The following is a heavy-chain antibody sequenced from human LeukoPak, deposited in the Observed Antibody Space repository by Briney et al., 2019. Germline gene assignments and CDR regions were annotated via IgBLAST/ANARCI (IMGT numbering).Heavy chain of an antibody. CDR3: ARSFRYNSGSDY. V-gene: IGHV3-23*01. CDR2: INYSGGDT. Sequence: GGSLRLSCAASGFTFSNYAMDWVRQAPGRGLEWLSSINYSGGDTYYADSVKGRLTISRDNSKNILYLQMDNLRAEDTAVYYCARSFRYNSGSDYWGQGTLVTVSP. D-gene: IGHD5-18*01. J-gene: IGHJ4*02. CDR1: GFTFSNYA.